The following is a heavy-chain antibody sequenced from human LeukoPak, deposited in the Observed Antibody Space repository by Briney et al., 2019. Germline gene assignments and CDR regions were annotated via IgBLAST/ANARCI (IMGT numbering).Heavy chain of an antibody. CDR3: ARVVWNYNDSSGYGAFDI. V-gene: IGHV1-46*01. D-gene: IGHD3-22*01. CDR2: INPSGGST. J-gene: IGHJ3*02. Sequence: ASVKVSCKASGYTFTNYYMHWVRQAPGQGLEWLGIINPSGGSTSYAQKFQGRVTMTRDTSTTTVYMELSSLRSEDTAVYYCARVVWNYNDSSGYGAFDIWGQGTMVTVSS. CDR1: GYTFTNYY.